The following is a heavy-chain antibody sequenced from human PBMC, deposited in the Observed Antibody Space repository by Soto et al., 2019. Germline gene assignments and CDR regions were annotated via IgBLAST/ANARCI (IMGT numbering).Heavy chain of an antibody. CDR3: VKDRAIDH. V-gene: IGHV3-64D*08. D-gene: IGHD5-12*01. J-gene: IGHJ4*02. Sequence: GGSLRLSCSVSGFTVTSQAMHWVRQAPGKGLSYVSSISSKGDNTYNADSVKGRFTISRDTSKNTLYLQMSNLRVEDTALYYCVKDRAIDHWGQGTLVTVSS. CDR2: ISSKGDNT. CDR1: GFTVTSQA.